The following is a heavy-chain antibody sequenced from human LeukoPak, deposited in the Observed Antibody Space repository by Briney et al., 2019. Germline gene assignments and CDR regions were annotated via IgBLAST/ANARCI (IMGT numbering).Heavy chain of an antibody. CDR2: IRYGGSNK. V-gene: IGHV3-30*02. Sequence: GGSLRLSCAASGFTFSSYGMSWVRQAPGKGLEWVAFIRYGGSNKYYADSVKGRFTISRDNSKNTLYLQMNSLRAEDTAVYYCAKENYLGAKNYWGQGTLVTVSS. CDR3: AKENYLGAKNY. D-gene: IGHD1-26*01. CDR1: GFTFSSYG. J-gene: IGHJ4*02.